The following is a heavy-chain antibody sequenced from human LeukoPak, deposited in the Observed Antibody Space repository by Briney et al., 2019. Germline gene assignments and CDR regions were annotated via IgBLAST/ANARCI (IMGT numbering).Heavy chain of an antibody. J-gene: IGHJ4*02. D-gene: IGHD6-13*01. V-gene: IGHV3-21*01. CDR1: GFTFSSYS. CDR2: ISSSSSYR. CDR3: ARFSSSSINY. Sequence: PGGSLRLSCAASGFTFSSYSMNWVRQAPGKGLEWVSSISSSSSYRYYADSVKGRFTISRDNAKNSLYLQMNSLRAEDTAVYYCARFSSSSINYWGQGTLVTVSS.